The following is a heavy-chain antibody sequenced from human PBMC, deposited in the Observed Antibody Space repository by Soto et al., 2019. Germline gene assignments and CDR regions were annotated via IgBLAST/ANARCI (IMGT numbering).Heavy chain of an antibody. CDR3: ARDRGTGIYQLDS. CDR2: IYHGGIT. J-gene: IGHJ4*02. D-gene: IGHD2-2*01. V-gene: IGHV4-38-2*02. Sequence: PSETLSLTCAVSGYSISTGFNWAWIRQPPGKGLEWIGSIYHGGITYYNLSLKSRVTISSDASKNQIYLRLSSVTAADTARYYCARDRGTGIYQLDSWGQGTLVTVSS. CDR1: GYSISTGFN.